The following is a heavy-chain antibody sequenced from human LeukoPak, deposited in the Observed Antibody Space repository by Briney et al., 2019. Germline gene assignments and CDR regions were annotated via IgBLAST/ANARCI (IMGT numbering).Heavy chain of an antibody. D-gene: IGHD3-3*01. J-gene: IGHJ3*02. CDR3: ARTYDFGRGPPGDAFDN. V-gene: IGHV3-23*01. Sequence: GGSLRLSCAASGFTFSNYAMSWVRQAPGKGLEWVSVVSRSGGSTYYADSVKGRFTISRDNSKNTLYLQMNSLRAEDTAVYYCARTYDFGRGPPGDAFDNWGQGTPVIVSS. CDR2: VSRSGGST. CDR1: GFTFSNYA.